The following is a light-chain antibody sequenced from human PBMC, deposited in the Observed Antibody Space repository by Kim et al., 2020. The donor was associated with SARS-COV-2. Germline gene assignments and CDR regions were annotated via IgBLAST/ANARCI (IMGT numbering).Light chain of an antibody. CDR3: AAWDDSLNAWV. Sequence: GQRVTISCSGSSSNIAYNTVSWYQQLPGTAPKLLIYTNNQRPSGVPDRFSGSKSGTSASLAISGLQSEDEGDYYCAAWDDSLNAWVFGGGTKLTVL. CDR2: TNN. J-gene: IGLJ3*02. V-gene: IGLV1-44*01. CDR1: SSNIAYNT.